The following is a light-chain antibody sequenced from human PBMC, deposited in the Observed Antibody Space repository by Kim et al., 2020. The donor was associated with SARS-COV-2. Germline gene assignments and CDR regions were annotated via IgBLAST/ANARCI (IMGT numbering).Light chain of an antibody. V-gene: IGKV1-39*01. J-gene: IGKJ1*01. Sequence: VGDKVTITCRASQSINNYLNWYQQKPGKAPKLLIYAASTLQNGVPSRFSGSGSGTDFTLTINSLQPEDFATYYCQQSYSTPPWTFGQGTKVDIK. CDR3: QQSYSTPPWT. CDR1: QSINNY. CDR2: AAS.